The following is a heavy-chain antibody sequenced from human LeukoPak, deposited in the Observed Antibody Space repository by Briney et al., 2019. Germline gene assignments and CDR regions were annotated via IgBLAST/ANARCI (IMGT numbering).Heavy chain of an antibody. Sequence: ASVKVSCKASGYTFTSYYMHWVRQAPGQGLEWMGIINPSGGSTSYAQKFQGRVTMTRDTSTSTVYMELSSLRSEDTAVYYCARDGSPYYYDCSGYRRYYFDYWGQGTLVTVSS. J-gene: IGHJ4*02. CDR3: ARDGSPYYYDCSGYRRYYFDY. CDR1: GYTFTSYY. D-gene: IGHD3-22*01. CDR2: INPSGGST. V-gene: IGHV1-46*01.